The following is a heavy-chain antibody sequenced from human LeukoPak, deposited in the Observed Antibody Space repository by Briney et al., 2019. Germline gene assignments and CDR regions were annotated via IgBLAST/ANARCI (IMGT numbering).Heavy chain of an antibody. D-gene: IGHD3-10*01. V-gene: IGHV4-34*01. Sequence: SETLSLTCAVYGGSFSGYYWSWIRQPPGKGLEWIGEINHSGSTNYNPSLKSRVTISVDTSKNQFSLKLSSVTAADTAVYCCARGPYCYGSGSYLSPWGQGTLVTVSS. CDR3: ARGPYCYGSGSYLSP. J-gene: IGHJ5*02. CDR1: GGSFSGYY. CDR2: INHSGST.